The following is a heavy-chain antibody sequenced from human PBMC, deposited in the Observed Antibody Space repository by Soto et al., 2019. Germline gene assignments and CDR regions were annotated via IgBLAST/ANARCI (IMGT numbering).Heavy chain of an antibody. V-gene: IGHV1-18*01. D-gene: IGHD3-10*01. CDR1: GNTFASHG. CDR3: ARVDPRGVAVVRDY. J-gene: IGHJ4*02. Sequence: QVQLVQSGPEVKKPGASVKVSCKASGNTFASHGFFWVRQAPGQGLEWMGWISGFNGQTNYALKFKGRVTLTTDTSTSTAYMELRSLRSDDTAVYFCARVDPRGVAVVRDYWGQGTLVTVSS. CDR2: ISGFNGQT.